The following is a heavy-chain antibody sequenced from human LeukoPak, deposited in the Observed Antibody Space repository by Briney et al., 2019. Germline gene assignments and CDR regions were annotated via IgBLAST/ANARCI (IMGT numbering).Heavy chain of an antibody. CDR2: ISGSGDRT. D-gene: IGHD6-19*01. V-gene: IGHV3-23*01. CDR1: GFTFSSFT. J-gene: IGHJ4*02. Sequence: PGGSLRLSCAASGFTFSSFTMTWVRQAPGKGLEWVSSISGSGDRTYYADSVKGRFTISGDNSRNTLYLQMNSVRAEDTAVYFCAKDHGVAVAGMYYWGQGTLVTVSS. CDR3: AKDHGVAVAGMYY.